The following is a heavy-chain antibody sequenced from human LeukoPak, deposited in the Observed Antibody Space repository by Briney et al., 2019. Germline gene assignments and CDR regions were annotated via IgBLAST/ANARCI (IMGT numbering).Heavy chain of an antibody. D-gene: IGHD6-13*01. CDR3: AHTPPQLVREVVNWFDP. Sequence: SGPTLVKPTQTLTLTCTFSGFSLSTSGVGVGWIRQPPGKALEWLALIYWNDDKRYSPSLKSRLTITKDTSKNQVVLTMTNMDPVDTATYYCAHTPPQLVREVVNWFDPWGQGTLVTVSS. J-gene: IGHJ5*02. CDR1: GFSLSTSGVG. V-gene: IGHV2-5*01. CDR2: IYWNDDK.